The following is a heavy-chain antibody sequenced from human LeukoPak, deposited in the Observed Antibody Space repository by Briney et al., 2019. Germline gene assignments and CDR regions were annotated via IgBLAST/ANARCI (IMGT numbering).Heavy chain of an antibody. CDR3: ARRAGAYSHPYDY. CDR2: IYSDNT. J-gene: IGHJ4*02. D-gene: IGHD4/OR15-4a*01. Sequence: GGSLRLSCAGSGFNFSSYSMSWVRQAPWKGLEWVSFIYSDNTHYSDSVKGRFTISRDNSKNTLYLQMNSLRAEDTAVYYCARRAGAYSHPYDYWGQGTLVTVSS. V-gene: IGHV3-53*01. CDR1: GFNFSSYS.